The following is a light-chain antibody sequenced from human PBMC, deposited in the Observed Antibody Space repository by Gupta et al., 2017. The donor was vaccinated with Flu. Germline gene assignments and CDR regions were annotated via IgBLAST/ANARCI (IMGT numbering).Light chain of an antibody. CDR3: AAWDDSLNGWV. CDR1: SSNIGSNT. CDR2: RNT. J-gene: IGLJ3*02. V-gene: IGLV1-44*01. Sequence: SVVTHPPPAAGTPGQRVTIACSGSSSNIGSNTVNWYQQLPGTAPKLLIYRNTQRPSGVPDRFSGSKSGTSASLAISGLQSEDEADYYCAAWDDSLNGWVFGGGTKLTVL.